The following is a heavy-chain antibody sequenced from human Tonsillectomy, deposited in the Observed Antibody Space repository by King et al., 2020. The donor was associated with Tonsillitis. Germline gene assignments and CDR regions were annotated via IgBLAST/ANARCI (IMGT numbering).Heavy chain of an antibody. V-gene: IGHV3-21*01. J-gene: IGHJ4*02. Sequence: VQLVESGGGLVKPGGSLRLSCAASGFTFSTYSMNWVRQAPGKGLEWVSTISSSSSNIYYADSVKGRFTISRDNAKNSLNLQMKSLRAEDTAVYYCARAGTQGYFDYWGQGTLVTVSS. CDR2: ISSSSSNI. D-gene: IGHD1-26*01. CDR1: GFTFSTYS. CDR3: ARAGTQGYFDY.